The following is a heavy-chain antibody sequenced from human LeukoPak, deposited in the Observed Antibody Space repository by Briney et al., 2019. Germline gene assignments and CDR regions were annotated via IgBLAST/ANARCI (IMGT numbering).Heavy chain of an antibody. CDR1: GFTFSSYA. V-gene: IGHV3-23*01. Sequence: PGGSLRLSCAASGFTFSSYAMSWVRQAPGKGLGWVSAISGSGGSTYYADSVKGRFTISRGNSKNTLYLQMNSLRAEDTAVYYCAKARDDYGDYPKDYWGQGTLVTVSS. CDR3: AKARDDYGDYPKDY. J-gene: IGHJ4*02. D-gene: IGHD4-17*01. CDR2: ISGSGGST.